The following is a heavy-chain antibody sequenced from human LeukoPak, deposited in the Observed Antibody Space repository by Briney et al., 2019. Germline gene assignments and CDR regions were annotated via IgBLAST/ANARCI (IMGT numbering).Heavy chain of an antibody. CDR3: ARDRAPVTMIRGAPGGFDP. V-gene: IGHV4-59*11. Sequence: SETLSLTCTVSGGSISSHFWSWLRQPPGKRLEWIGYMFYSGSTNYNPSLKSRVTISVDASKNQFSLKLTSVSAADTAVYYCARDRAPVTMIRGAPGGFDPWGQGTLVTVSS. CDR1: GGSISSHF. D-gene: IGHD3-10*01. J-gene: IGHJ5*02. CDR2: MFYSGST.